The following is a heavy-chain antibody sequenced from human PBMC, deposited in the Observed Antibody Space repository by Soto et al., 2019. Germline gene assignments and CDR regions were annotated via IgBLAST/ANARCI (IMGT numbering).Heavy chain of an antibody. D-gene: IGHD3-10*01. CDR1: GASITNNDW. J-gene: IGHJ4*02. CDR2: VPQNLGA. CDR3: AKTIGSGSAMPY. Sequence: QVQLQESGPGLVEPSGTLSLTCVVSGASITNNDWWVWVRQPLGKGLEWIGEVPQNLGANYRPALASRVTVSMETFRNQFSLTLTSVNAADTAVYYCAKTIGSGSAMPYWGQGTLVAVSS. V-gene: IGHV4-4*02.